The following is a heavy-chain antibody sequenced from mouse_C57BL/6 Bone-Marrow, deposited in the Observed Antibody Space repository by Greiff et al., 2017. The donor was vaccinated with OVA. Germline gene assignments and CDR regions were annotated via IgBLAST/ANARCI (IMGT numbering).Heavy chain of an antibody. J-gene: IGHJ4*01. D-gene: IGHD3-1*01. Sequence: EVQLVESGGDLVKPGGSLKLSCAASGFTFSSYGMSWVRQTPDKRLEWVAIISSGGSYTYYPDSVKGRFTISRDKAKNTLYLQMSSLKSEDTAMYYCARHGANRYAMDYWGQGTSVTVSS. V-gene: IGHV5-6*01. CDR1: GFTFSSYG. CDR2: ISSGGSYT. CDR3: ARHGANRYAMDY.